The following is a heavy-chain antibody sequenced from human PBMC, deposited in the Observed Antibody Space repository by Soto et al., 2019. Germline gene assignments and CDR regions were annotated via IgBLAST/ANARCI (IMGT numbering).Heavy chain of an antibody. Sequence: QVQLVESGGGVVQPGRSLRLSCAASGFTFSISTMYWVRQAPGTGLEWVALISYDGSNKYYADSVKGRFTISRDNSKNTLYLQMNSLRAEDTAVYYCARAYYYYDSGRDYFDYWGQGTLVTVSS. V-gene: IGHV3-30-3*01. D-gene: IGHD3-22*01. CDR2: ISYDGSNK. CDR1: GFTFSIST. CDR3: ARAYYYYDSGRDYFDY. J-gene: IGHJ4*02.